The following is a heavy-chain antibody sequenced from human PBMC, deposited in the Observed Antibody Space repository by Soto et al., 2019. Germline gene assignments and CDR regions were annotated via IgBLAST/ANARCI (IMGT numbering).Heavy chain of an antibody. D-gene: IGHD1-26*01. J-gene: IGHJ4*02. CDR3: ARVSIVGATFFDY. CDR2: IIPIFGTA. Sequence: SVKVSCKASGGTFSSYAISWVRQAPGQGLEWMGGIIPIFGTANYAQKFQGRVTITADKSTSTAYMELSSLRSEDTAVYYCARVSIVGATFFDYWGQGTLVTVSS. CDR1: GGTFSSYA. V-gene: IGHV1-69*06.